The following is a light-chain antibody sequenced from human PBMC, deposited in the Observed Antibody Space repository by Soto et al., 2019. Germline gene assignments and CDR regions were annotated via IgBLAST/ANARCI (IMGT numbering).Light chain of an antibody. J-gene: IGLJ2*01. CDR2: EDN. V-gene: IGLV6-57*04. CDR3: QSYVSSIYVV. Sequence: NFMLTQPHSVSESPGKTVTISCTRSSGSIASNYVQWYQQRPGSAPTTVIYEDNQRPSGVPDRVSGSIDSSSNSASLTISGLKTEDEADDYCQSYVSSIYVVFGGGTKLTVL. CDR1: SGSIASNY.